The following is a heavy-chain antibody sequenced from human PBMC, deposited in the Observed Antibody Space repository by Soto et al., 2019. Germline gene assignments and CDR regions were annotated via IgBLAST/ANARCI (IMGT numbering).Heavy chain of an antibody. CDR3: ARDGGRHSGGIDY. J-gene: IGHJ4*02. D-gene: IGHD1-26*01. CDR1: GGTSSSYS. V-gene: IGHV1-69*01. Sequence: QVQLVQSGAEVKKPGSSVKVSCKASGGTSSSYSINWVRQAPGQGLEWMGEIIPIFGTANYAQKLQGRVTITADESTSTAYMELSSLRSEDTAVYYCARDGGRHSGGIDYWGQGTLVTVSS. CDR2: IIPIFGTA.